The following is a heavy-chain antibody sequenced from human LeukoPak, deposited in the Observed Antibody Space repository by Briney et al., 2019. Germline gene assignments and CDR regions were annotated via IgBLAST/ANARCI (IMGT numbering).Heavy chain of an antibody. V-gene: IGHV4-39*01. Sequence: SETLSLTCTVSGGSISSSSYYWGWIRQPPGKGLEWIGSIYYSGSTYYNPSLKSRVTISVDTSKNQFSLKLSSVTAADTAVYYCARHIRYPQYSSGWVFDYWGQGTLVTVSP. J-gene: IGHJ4*02. CDR1: GGSISSSSYY. D-gene: IGHD6-19*01. CDR3: ARHIRYPQYSSGWVFDY. CDR2: IYYSGST.